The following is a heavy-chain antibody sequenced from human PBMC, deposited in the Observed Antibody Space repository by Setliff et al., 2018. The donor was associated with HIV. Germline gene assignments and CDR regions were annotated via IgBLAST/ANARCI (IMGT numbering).Heavy chain of an antibody. CDR2: VYTTGGT. D-gene: IGHD6-13*01. Sequence: SETLSLTCTVSGGSISSGIYYWIWIRQPAGKGLEWIGHVYTTGGTNYNPSLESRLTIAVDTSRNQFSLTLTSVTAADTAVYYCARQQHSSDLKIWNYWGQGTLVTVSS. CDR3: ARQQHSSDLKIWNY. J-gene: IGHJ4*02. V-gene: IGHV4-61*09. CDR1: GGSISSGIYY.